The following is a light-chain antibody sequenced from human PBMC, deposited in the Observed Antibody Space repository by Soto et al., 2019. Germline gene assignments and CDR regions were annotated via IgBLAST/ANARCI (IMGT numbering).Light chain of an antibody. J-gene: IGLJ3*02. CDR2: GNS. V-gene: IGLV1-40*01. CDR1: SSNIGAGYD. CDR3: QSYDSSLSGWV. Sequence: QPVLTQPPSASGAPGQRVTISCTGSSSNIGAGYDVHWYQQLPGTAPKLLIYGNSNRPSGVPDRFSGSKSGTSASLAITGLRAEDEADYYCQSYDSSLSGWVFGGGTQLTVL.